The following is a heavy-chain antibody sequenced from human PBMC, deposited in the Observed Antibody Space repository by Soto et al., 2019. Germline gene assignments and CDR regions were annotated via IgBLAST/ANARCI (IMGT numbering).Heavy chain of an antibody. CDR3: AQVRGIVGATGFFEH. Sequence: EVHLLESGGGLVQPGGSLRLSCAASGFTFRNYAMTWVHQAPGKGLEWVSGLSGNGGSSYYADSVKGRFTISRDNSDNTRYLQMSSLRAEDTAIYYCAQVRGIVGATGFFEHWGQGTLVTVSS. J-gene: IGHJ1*01. V-gene: IGHV3-23*01. CDR2: LSGNGGSS. CDR1: GFTFRNYA. D-gene: IGHD1-26*01.